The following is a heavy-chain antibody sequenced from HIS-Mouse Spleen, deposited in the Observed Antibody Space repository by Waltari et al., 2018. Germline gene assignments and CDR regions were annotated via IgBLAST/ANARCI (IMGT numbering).Heavy chain of an antibody. Sequence: VTLRRSCSALVNPTQTVTVTCTFTGYIPIASGTCVSWIRQPTGKALEWLARIDWDDDKYYSTSLKTRLTISKDTSKNQVVLTMTNMDPVDTATYYCARIQAGKLELPFDYWGQGTLVTVSS. J-gene: IGHJ4*02. V-gene: IGHV2-70*11. CDR1: GYIPIASGTC. CDR3: ARIQAGKLELPFDY. CDR2: IDWDDDK. D-gene: IGHD1-7*01.